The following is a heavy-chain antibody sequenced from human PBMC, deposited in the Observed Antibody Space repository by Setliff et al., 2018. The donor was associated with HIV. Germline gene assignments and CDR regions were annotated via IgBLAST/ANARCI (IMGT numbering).Heavy chain of an antibody. Sequence: ASVKVSCKASGYTFIGDYMHWVRQAPGQGLEWMGWINPNSGGTNFAQKFQGRVTMTRDTSISTAYMELSSLRSEDTAVYYCARSGSSSWFSSLVGPYYYYYYMDVWGKGTTVTVSS. J-gene: IGHJ6*03. V-gene: IGHV1-2*02. CDR2: INPNSGGT. CDR3: ARSGSSSWFSSLVGPYYYYYYMDV. D-gene: IGHD6-13*01. CDR1: GYTFIGDY.